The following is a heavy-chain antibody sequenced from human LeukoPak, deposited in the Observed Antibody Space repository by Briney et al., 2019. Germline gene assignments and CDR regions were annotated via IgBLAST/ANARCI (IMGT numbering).Heavy chain of an antibody. Sequence: GGSLRLSCAASGFTFSGSAMHWVRQASGKGLEWVGRIRSKANSYATAYAASVKGRFTISRDDSKNTAYLQMNSLRAEDTAVYYCAKGRDSNYHNWFDPWGQGTLVTVSS. D-gene: IGHD4-11*01. CDR1: GFTFSGSA. CDR3: AKGRDSNYHNWFDP. J-gene: IGHJ5*02. V-gene: IGHV3-73*01. CDR2: IRSKANSYAT.